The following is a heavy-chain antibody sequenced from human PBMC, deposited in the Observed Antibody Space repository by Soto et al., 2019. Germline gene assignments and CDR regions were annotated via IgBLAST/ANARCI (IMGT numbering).Heavy chain of an antibody. J-gene: IGHJ4*02. V-gene: IGHV2-5*02. Sequence: QITLKESGPTLVKPTQTLTLTCTFSGFSLSTSGVGVGWIRQPPGKALEWLAVIYCDDAKRYSPSLKSRLTTTKENSKTLVVLTLTNLDPVDTATYYSARTNYGGYPSDYWGQGTLVTVSS. CDR1: GFSLSTSGVG. CDR3: ARTNYGGYPSDY. CDR2: IYCDDAK. D-gene: IGHD4-17*01.